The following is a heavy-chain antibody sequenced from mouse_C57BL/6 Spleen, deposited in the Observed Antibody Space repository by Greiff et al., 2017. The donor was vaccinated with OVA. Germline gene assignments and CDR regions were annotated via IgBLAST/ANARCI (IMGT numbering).Heavy chain of an antibody. CDR1: GYTFTSYT. V-gene: IGHV1-4*01. J-gene: IGHJ2*01. CDR2: INPSSGYT. D-gene: IGHD1-1*01. CDR3: ARITTGYFDY. Sequence: QVQLKESGAELARPGASVKMSCKASGYTFTSYTMHWVKQRPGQGLEWIGYINPSSGYTKYNQKFKDKATLTADKSSSTAYMQLSSLTSEDSAVYYCARITTGYFDYWGQGTTLTVSS.